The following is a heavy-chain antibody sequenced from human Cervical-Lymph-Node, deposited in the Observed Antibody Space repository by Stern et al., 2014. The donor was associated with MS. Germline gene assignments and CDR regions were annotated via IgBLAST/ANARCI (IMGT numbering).Heavy chain of an antibody. Sequence: QMQLVQSGADVKKPGSSVKVSCKASGGAFRDFAVSWVRQAPGQGLEWLGMIIPVFETANYAQIFQCRITITAAESTTTAFMELNTLTSEDTAVYYCATATVATIGKLLYWGQGTLVSVSS. V-gene: IGHV1-69*18. CDR3: ATATVATIGKLLY. CDR1: GGAFRDFA. J-gene: IGHJ4*02. D-gene: IGHD5-12*01. CDR2: IIPVFETA.